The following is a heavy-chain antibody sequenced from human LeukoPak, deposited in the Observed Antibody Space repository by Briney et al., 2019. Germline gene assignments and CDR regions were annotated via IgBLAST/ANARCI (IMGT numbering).Heavy chain of an antibody. CDR3: ARDYSSSGSFFGYYYGMDV. D-gene: IGHD1-26*01. CDR2: ISGSSKII. CDR1: GFTFSSYS. Sequence: GGSLRLSCAASGFTFSSYSMNWVRQAPGKGLEWISYISGSSKIIHWAESLKGRFTISRDNAKNSLYLQMNSLRDEDTAVYFCARDYSSSGSFFGYYYGMDVWGQGTTVTVSS. J-gene: IGHJ6*02. V-gene: IGHV3-48*02.